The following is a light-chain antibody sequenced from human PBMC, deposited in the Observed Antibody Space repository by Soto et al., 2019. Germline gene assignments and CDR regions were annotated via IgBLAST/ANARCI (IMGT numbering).Light chain of an antibody. V-gene: IGLV2-8*01. CDR2: EVS. CDR3: TSYAAGNNVV. Sequence: QSALTQPPSASGSPGQSVTISCTGTSSEVGNYNYVSWYQQHPGKAPKLMISEVSKRPSGVPDRFSGSKSGNTASLTVSGLQAEDEAEYYCTSYAAGNNVVFGGGTKLTVL. CDR1: SSEVGNYNY. J-gene: IGLJ2*01.